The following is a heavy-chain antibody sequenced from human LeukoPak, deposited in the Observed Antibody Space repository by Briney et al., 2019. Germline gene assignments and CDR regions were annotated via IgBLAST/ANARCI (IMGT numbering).Heavy chain of an antibody. Sequence: GGSLRLSCAASGFTFSSHAIHWVRQAPGKGLEWVAVISYDGSNKYYADSVKGRFTISRDNSKNTLYLQMNSLRAEDTAVYYCAKAPYPYYYYGMDVWGQGTTVTVSS. J-gene: IGHJ6*02. V-gene: IGHV3-30-3*01. CDR2: ISYDGSNK. CDR1: GFTFSSHA. CDR3: AKAPYPYYYYGMDV.